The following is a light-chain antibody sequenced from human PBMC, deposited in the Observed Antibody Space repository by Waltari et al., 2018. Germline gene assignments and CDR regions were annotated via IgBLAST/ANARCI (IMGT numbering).Light chain of an antibody. CDR3: ALYMGSGIWV. J-gene: IGLJ3*02. CDR2: KAN. CDR1: SGSLSTTSY. V-gene: IGLV8-61*01. Sequence: QTVVTQEPSLSVSPGGTVTLTCALSSGSLSTTSYATWYQQTPGQAPRTLVYKANARSSGGPDRFSGSILGNTAAFTITGAQADDESDYYCALYMGSGIWVFGGGTRLTVL.